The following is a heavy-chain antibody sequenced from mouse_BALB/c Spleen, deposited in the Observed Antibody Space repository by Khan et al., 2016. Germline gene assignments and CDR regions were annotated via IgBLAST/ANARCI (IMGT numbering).Heavy chain of an antibody. CDR2: IWGDGST. V-gene: IGHV2-6-7*01. J-gene: IGHJ4*01. D-gene: IGHD1-1*02. Sequence: QVQLKQSGPGLVAPSQSLSITCTVSGFSIIAYGVNWVRQPPGKGLEWLGMIWGDGSTDYNSALKSRLNITKDHSKSQAFLKMHSLQTDDTAEYYCARDGWGYYAIDYWGQGTSVTVSS. CDR3: ARDGWGYYAIDY. CDR1: GFSIIAYG.